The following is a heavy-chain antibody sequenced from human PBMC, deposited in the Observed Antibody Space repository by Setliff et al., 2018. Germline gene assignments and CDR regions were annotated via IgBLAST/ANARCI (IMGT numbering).Heavy chain of an antibody. CDR3: ARTCSGSGCYAGLES. D-gene: IGHD2-15*01. V-gene: IGHV3-33*08. CDR2: IWDDGGYK. J-gene: IGHJ4*02. CDR1: GFTFSTYR. Sequence: LRLSCAASGFTFSTYRMHWVRQAPGKGLEWVAIIWDDGGYKYHADSVKGRFTISRDNSKNTLYLQMNSLRPEDTAVNYCARTCSGSGCYAGLESWGQGTPVTVSS.